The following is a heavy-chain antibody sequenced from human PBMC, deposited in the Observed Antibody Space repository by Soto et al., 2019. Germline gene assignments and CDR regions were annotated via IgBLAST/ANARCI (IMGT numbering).Heavy chain of an antibody. CDR1: GGSITSYY. CDR2: IYYSGIT. D-gene: IGHD6-19*01. V-gene: IGHV4-59*08. Sequence: PSETLSLTCSVSGGSITSYYWSWIRQPPGKGLEWIGYIYYSGITNYNPSLKSRVTISVDTSKNQFSLKLSSVTAADTAVYYCADMRGQWLPRDWGQGILVTVSS. CDR3: ADMRGQWLPRD. J-gene: IGHJ4*02.